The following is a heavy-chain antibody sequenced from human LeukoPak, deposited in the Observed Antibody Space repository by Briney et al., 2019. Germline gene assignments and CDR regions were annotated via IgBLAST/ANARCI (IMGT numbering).Heavy chain of an antibody. D-gene: IGHD3-22*01. CDR3: ARGRQTRAYYYDSSGYYYHWFDP. V-gene: IGHV4-34*01. CDR1: GGSFSGYY. J-gene: IGHJ5*02. CDR2: INHSGST. Sequence: ASETLSLTCAVYGGSFSGYYWSWIRQPPGKGLEWIGEINHSGSTNYNPSLKSRVTISVDTSKNQFSLKLSSVTAADTAVYYCARGRQTRAYYYDSSGYYYHWFDPWGQGTLVTVSS.